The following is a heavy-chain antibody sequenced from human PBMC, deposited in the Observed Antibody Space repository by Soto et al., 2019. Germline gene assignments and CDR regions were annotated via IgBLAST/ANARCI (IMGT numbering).Heavy chain of an antibody. D-gene: IGHD2-15*01. J-gene: IGHJ5*02. Sequence: EVQLVESGGGLVQPGGSLRLSCAASGFSFSDYWMAWVRQAPGKGLEWVSNIDQGGGEKYYVDSVKGRFTISRDNAKNSLYLQLSSQRAEDTASYYCARGGNCFDPWGQGTLVSVSS. CDR1: GFSFSDYW. V-gene: IGHV3-7*05. CDR3: ARGGNCFDP. CDR2: IDQGGGEK.